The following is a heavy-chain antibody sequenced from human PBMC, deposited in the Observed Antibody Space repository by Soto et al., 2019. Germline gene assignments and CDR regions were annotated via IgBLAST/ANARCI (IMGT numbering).Heavy chain of an antibody. V-gene: IGHV3-23*01. Sequence: GGSLRLSCAVTGLTFSSHAMSWVPLAPGMGLECLSCITGRGDSTYYADSVKGRFTISRDKSKSTLYLQMNSLRAEDTAVYYCAKDLQFSGWLSAQTFDYWGQGTQVTVSS. J-gene: IGHJ4*02. CDR1: GLTFSSHA. CDR3: AKDLQFSGWLSAQTFDY. CDR2: ITGRGDST. D-gene: IGHD6-19*01.